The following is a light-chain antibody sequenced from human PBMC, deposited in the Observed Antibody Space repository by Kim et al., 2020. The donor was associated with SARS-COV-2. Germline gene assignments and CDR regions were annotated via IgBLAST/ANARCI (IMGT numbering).Light chain of an antibody. CDR3: QAWDSSTAV. J-gene: IGLJ3*02. V-gene: IGLV3-1*01. Sequence: SYELTQPPSVSVSPGQTASITCSGDKLGDKYASWYQQKPSQSPVLVIYQDSKRPSGIPERFSGSNSGNTATLTISGTQAMDEADYYCQAWDSSTAVFGGGTQLTVL. CDR2: QDS. CDR1: KLGDKY.